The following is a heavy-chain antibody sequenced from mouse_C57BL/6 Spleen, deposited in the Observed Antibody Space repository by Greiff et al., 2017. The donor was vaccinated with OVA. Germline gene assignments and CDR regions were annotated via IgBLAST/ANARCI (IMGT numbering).Heavy chain of an antibody. V-gene: IGHV1-59*01. CDR3: ARWDYYGSNFAY. CDR1: GYTFTSYW. J-gene: IGHJ3*01. D-gene: IGHD1-1*01. Sequence: QVQLQQPGAELVRPGTSVKLSCKASGYTFTSYWMHWVKQRPGQGLEWIGEIDPSDSYTNYNQKFKGKATLTVDTSSSTAYMQLSSLTSEDSAVYYGARWDYYGSNFAYWGQGTLVTVSA. CDR2: IDPSDSYT.